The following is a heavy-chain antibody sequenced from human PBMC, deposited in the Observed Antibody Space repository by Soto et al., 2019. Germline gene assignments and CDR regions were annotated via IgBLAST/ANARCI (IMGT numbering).Heavy chain of an antibody. CDR2: IYYSGST. CDR1: GGSISSYY. J-gene: IGHJ5*02. V-gene: IGHV4-59*08. D-gene: IGHD6-6*01. CDR3: ARLFASSSPRLDP. Sequence: KTSETLSLTCTVSGGSISSYYWSWIRQPPGKGLEWIGYIYYSGSTNYSPSFQGHVTISADKSISTAYLQWSSLKASDTATYYCARLFASSSPRLDPWGQGTLVTVSS.